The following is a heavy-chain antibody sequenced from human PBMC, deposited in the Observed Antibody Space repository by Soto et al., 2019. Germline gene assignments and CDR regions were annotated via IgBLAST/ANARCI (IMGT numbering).Heavy chain of an antibody. V-gene: IGHV4-59*08. Sequence: QVQLQESGPGLVKPSETLSLTCTVSGGSISSYYWSWIRQPPGKGLEWIGYIYYSGSTNYNPSLKSRVTIAVDTSKNQFALKLSSVTAADTAVYYCARHWYHPSTTKRYCSGGSCNDAFDIWGQGTMVTVSS. D-gene: IGHD2-15*01. CDR2: IYYSGST. CDR3: ARHWYHPSTTKRYCSGGSCNDAFDI. CDR1: GGSISSYY. J-gene: IGHJ3*02.